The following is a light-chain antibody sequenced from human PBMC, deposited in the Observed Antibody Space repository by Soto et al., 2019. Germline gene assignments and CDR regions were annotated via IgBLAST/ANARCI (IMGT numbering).Light chain of an antibody. CDR2: GAS. J-gene: IGKJ1*01. V-gene: IGKV3-20*01. CDR1: ESVSSN. CDR3: QQYGSLSWT. Sequence: EVVMTQSPATLSVSPGERATLSCRASESVSSNLAWYQQRPGQAPRLVIYGASSRATGIPDRFSGSGSGTDFTLTISRLEPEDFAVYYCQQYGSLSWTFGQGTKVDI.